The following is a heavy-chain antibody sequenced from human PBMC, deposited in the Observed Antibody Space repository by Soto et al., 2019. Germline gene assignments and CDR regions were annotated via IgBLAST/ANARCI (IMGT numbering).Heavy chain of an antibody. CDR2: IFYSGST. CDR3: AGRYGEFNFDY. V-gene: IGHV4-59*13. Sequence: QVQLQESGPGLVKPSETLSLTCTVSGGSISSYYWSWIRQSPGKGLEWIGYIFYSGSTTYNPSLKSRVTISVDTSKNQFSLKRSSVTAADTAVYYCAGRYGEFNFDYWGPGPLVHVSS. CDR1: GGSISSYY. J-gene: IGHJ4*02. D-gene: IGHD3-10*01.